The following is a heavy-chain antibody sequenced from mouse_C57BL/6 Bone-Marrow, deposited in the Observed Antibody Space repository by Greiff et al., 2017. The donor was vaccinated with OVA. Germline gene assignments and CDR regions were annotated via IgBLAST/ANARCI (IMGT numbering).Heavy chain of an antibody. Sequence: QVQLQQPGAELVRPGSSVKLSCKASGYTFTSYWMDWVKQRPGQGLEWIGNIYPSDSETHYNQKFKDKATLTVDKSSSTAYMQLSSLTSEDSAVYYCARSYYSKGYYFDYWGQGTTLTVSS. V-gene: IGHV1-61*01. J-gene: IGHJ2*01. CDR1: GYTFTSYW. CDR3: ARSYYSKGYYFDY. CDR2: IYPSDSET. D-gene: IGHD2-5*01.